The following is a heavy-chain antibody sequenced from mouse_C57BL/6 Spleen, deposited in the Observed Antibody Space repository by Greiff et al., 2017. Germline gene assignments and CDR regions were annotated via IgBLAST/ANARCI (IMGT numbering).Heavy chain of an antibody. Sequence: QVHVKQPGAELVRPGTSVKLSCKASGYTFTSYWMHWVKQRPGQGLEWIGVIDPSDSYTNYNQKFKGKATLTVDTSSSTAYMQLSSLTSEDSAVYYCASWDGGYWGQGTTLTVSS. CDR1: GYTFTSYW. CDR3: ASWDGGY. CDR2: IDPSDSYT. V-gene: IGHV1-59*01. J-gene: IGHJ2*01. D-gene: IGHD4-1*01.